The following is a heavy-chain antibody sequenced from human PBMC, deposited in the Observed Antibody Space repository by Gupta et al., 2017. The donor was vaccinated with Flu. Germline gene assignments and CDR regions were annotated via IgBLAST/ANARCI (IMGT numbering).Heavy chain of an antibody. D-gene: IGHD3-9*01. J-gene: IGHJ4*02. V-gene: IGHV3-49*03. CDR2: IRGKAYGETP. CDR1: GFLVGAFA. Sequence: VELVDSGGGLVQPGRSLRPFCTGLGFLVGAFAMSWCRRAPGKGLEWVALIRGKAYGETPEDAASVSGSFTITRDDTESVAYVKMNSRKSEDTCLFCGTRSYPGAYYHNYGVDYWGQGTRVTVSS. CDR3: TRSYPGAYYHNYGVDY.